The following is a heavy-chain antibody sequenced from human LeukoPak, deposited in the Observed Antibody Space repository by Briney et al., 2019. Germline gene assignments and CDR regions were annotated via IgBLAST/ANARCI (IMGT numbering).Heavy chain of an antibody. Sequence: ASVKVSCKASGYTFTSYYMHWVRQAPGQGLEWMGIINPSGGSTSYAQKFQGRVTMTRDMSTSTVYMELSTLRSEDTAVYYCARVPRVRYYGSGSLYYYYYYMDVWGKGTTVTVSS. J-gene: IGHJ6*03. CDR3: ARVPRVRYYGSGSLYYYYYYMDV. CDR2: INPSGGST. CDR1: GYTFTSYY. V-gene: IGHV1-46*01. D-gene: IGHD3-10*01.